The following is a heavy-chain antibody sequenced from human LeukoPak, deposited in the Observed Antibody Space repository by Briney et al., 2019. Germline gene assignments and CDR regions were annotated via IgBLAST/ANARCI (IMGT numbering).Heavy chain of an antibody. V-gene: IGHV3-74*03. J-gene: IGHJ3*02. CDR1: GFTFNIYW. D-gene: IGHD6-6*01. Sequence: GGSLRLSCATSGFTFNIYWMQWVRHVPGKGLVWVSRIDSNGGGATYADSVKGRFTTSRDNGNNTMYLQMNSLRAEDTAVYYCAKARSSYHDAFDIWGQGTMVTVSS. CDR3: AKARSSYHDAFDI. CDR2: IDSNGGGA.